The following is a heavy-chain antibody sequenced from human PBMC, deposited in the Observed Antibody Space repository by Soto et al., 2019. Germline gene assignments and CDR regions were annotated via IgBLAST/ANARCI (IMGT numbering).Heavy chain of an antibody. Sequence: PSETLSPTCAVSGYSISSSHWWVWIRQPPGKGLEWIGYIYYSGTTYYNPSLMSRVTMSVDTSKNQISLRLSSVTAVDTAVYYCARKIAVSGHDAFDVWGQGKMVTVSS. D-gene: IGHD6-19*01. J-gene: IGHJ3*01. CDR1: GYSISSSHW. V-gene: IGHV4-28*01. CDR2: IYYSGTT. CDR3: ARKIAVSGHDAFDV.